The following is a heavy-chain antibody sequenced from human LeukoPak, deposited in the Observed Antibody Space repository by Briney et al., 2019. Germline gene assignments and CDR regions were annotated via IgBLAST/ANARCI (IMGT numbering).Heavy chain of an antibody. J-gene: IGHJ4*02. V-gene: IGHV5-51*01. CDR3: ARRRGDGYNSPFDY. Sequence: GESLKISCQGSGYRFINFWIGWVRQTPGKGLEWMGIIYPADSDTRYSPSFQGQVTISADKSINTAYLQWSTLKASDTATYYCARRRGDGYNSPFDYWGQGTLVTVPS. D-gene: IGHD5-24*01. CDR2: IYPADSDT. CDR1: GYRFINFW.